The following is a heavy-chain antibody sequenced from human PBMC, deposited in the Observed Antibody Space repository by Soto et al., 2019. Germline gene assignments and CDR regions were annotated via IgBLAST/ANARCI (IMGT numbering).Heavy chain of an antibody. J-gene: IGHJ4*02. CDR1: GGSISSGGYS. CDR3: ARGSDSSGYSQQYLDY. D-gene: IGHD3-22*01. Sequence: QLQLQESGSGLVKPSQTLSLTCAVSGGSISSGGYSWSWIRQPPGKGLEWIGYIYHSGSTYYNPSLKSRVTISVDRSKNQFSLKLSSVTAADTAVYYCARGSDSSGYSQQYLDYWGQGTLVTVSS. V-gene: IGHV4-30-2*01. CDR2: IYHSGST.